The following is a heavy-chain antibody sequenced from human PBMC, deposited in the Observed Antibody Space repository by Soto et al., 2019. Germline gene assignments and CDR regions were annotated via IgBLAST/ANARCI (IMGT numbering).Heavy chain of an antibody. CDR3: ARDLSYYDILTGYHRGNWFDP. D-gene: IGHD3-9*01. CDR2: IYYSGST. J-gene: IGHJ5*02. CDR1: GGSISSYY. Sequence: PSETLSLTCTVSGGSISSYYWSWIRQPPGKGLEWIGYIYYSGSTNYNPSLKSRVTISVDTSKNQFSLKLSSVTAADTAVYYCARDLSYYDILTGYHRGNWFDPWGQ. V-gene: IGHV4-59*01.